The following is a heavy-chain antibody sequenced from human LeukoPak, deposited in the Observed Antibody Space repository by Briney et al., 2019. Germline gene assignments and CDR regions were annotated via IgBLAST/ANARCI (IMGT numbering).Heavy chain of an antibody. V-gene: IGHV3-23*01. CDR2: ISGSGGST. Sequence: GGSLRLSCAAPGFTFSSYAMSWVRQAPGKGLEWVSAISGSGGSTYYADSVKGRFTISRDNSKNTLYLQMNSLRAEDTAVYYCAKEYCSGGSCPGAFDIWGQGTMVTVSS. J-gene: IGHJ3*02. CDR1: GFTFSSYA. CDR3: AKEYCSGGSCPGAFDI. D-gene: IGHD2-15*01.